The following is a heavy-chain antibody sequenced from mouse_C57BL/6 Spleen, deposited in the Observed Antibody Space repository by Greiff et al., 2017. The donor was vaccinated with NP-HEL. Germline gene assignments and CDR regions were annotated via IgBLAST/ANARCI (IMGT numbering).Heavy chain of an antibody. J-gene: IGHJ2*01. D-gene: IGHD3-2*02. CDR3: AREDSGRAFDY. V-gene: IGHV1-50*01. CDR2: IDPSDSYT. Sequence: VQLQQSGAELVKPGASVKLSCKASGYTFTSYWMQWVKQRPGQGLEWIGEIDPSDSYTNYNQKFKGKATLTVDTSSSTAYMQLSSLTSEDSAVYYCAREDSGRAFDYWGQGTTLTVSS. CDR1: GYTFTSYW.